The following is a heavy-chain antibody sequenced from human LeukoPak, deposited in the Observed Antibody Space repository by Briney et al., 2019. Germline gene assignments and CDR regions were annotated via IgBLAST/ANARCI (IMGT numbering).Heavy chain of an antibody. Sequence: ASVTVSCKASGYTFTSYGISWLRQAPGQGLEWVGWISAYNGNTNYAQKLQGRVTMTTDTSTSTAIMELRRLRSDDTAVYYCWKECGSVHYYCCGRELWGQETTVTVSS. CDR2: ISAYNGNT. D-gene: IGHD1-26*01. CDR1: GYTFTSYG. V-gene: IGHV1-18*01. CDR3: WKECGSVHYYCCGREL. J-gene: IGHJ6*02.